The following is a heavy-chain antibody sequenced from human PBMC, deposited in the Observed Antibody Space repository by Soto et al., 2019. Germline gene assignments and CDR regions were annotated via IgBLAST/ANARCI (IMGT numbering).Heavy chain of an antibody. CDR2: ITGSAGST. Sequence: EVQLLESGGGLVQPGGSLRLSCAASGFTFSSYAMSWVRQAPGKGLEWVSSITGSAGSTYYAASVKGRFTISRDHSKNTLYLQMNSLRVEDTAVYYCAKDRNRWLRFDLGYWGQGTLVTVSS. D-gene: IGHD5-12*01. J-gene: IGHJ4*02. CDR3: AKDRNRWLRFDLGY. CDR1: GFTFSSYA. V-gene: IGHV3-23*01.